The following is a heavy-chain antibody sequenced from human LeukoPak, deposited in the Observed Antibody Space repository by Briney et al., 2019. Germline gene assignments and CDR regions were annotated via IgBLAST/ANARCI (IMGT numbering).Heavy chain of an antibody. V-gene: IGHV4-39*01. Sequence: PSETLSLTCTVSGGSISSSSYYWGWIRQPPGKGLEWMASIRPDGHTYTNSSLRHQLTISADMSRNEFSLKLNSLTAADTAVYYCARQVATKGEWAFDVWGQGTVVTVSS. CDR3: ARQVATKGEWAFDV. CDR1: GGSISSSSYY. CDR2: IRPDGHT. J-gene: IGHJ3*01. D-gene: IGHD5-12*01.